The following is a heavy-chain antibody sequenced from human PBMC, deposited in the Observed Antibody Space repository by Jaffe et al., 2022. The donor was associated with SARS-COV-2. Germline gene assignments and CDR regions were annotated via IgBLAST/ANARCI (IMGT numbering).Heavy chain of an antibody. CDR1: GGSLSSSSYY. CDR2: IYYSGNT. V-gene: IGHV4-39*01. CDR3: AGAGPSPYNWFDP. J-gene: IGHJ5*02. Sequence: QLQLQESGPGLVKPSETLSLTCTVSGGSLSSSSYYWGWIRQPPGKGVEWIGTIYYSGNTYYNPSLKSRVTISVDTSKNQFSLNLSSVTAADTAVYYCAGAGPSPYNWFDPWGQGTLVTVSS.